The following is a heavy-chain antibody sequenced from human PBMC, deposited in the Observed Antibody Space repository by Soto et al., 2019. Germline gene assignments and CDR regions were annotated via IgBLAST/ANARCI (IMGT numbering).Heavy chain of an antibody. Sequence: QVQLVQSGAEVKKPGSSVKVSCKASGGVFRNYAINWVRQAPGQGLEWMGGIIPVFGTADYPQKFQGRDTITAHEPTTTAYIELTSKTTEGTAVSFCARDRWSTSSIDSWGQGILDTVAS. D-gene: IGHD1-1*01. V-gene: IGHV1-69*01. J-gene: IGHJ1*01. CDR3: ARDRWSTSSIDS. CDR1: GGVFRNYA. CDR2: IIPVFGTA.